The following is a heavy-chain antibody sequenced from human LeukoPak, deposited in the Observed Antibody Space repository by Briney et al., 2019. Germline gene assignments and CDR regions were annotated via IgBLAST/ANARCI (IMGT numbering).Heavy chain of an antibody. CDR1: GFTFSSYA. Sequence: PGRSLRLSCAASGFTFSSYAMHWVRQAPGKGLEWVAVISYDGSNKYYADSVKGRFTISRDNSKNTLYLQMNSLRAEDTAVYYCARGGSYFAGPYFDYWGQGTLVTVSS. J-gene: IGHJ4*02. D-gene: IGHD1-26*01. V-gene: IGHV3-30*04. CDR3: ARGGSYFAGPYFDY. CDR2: ISYDGSNK.